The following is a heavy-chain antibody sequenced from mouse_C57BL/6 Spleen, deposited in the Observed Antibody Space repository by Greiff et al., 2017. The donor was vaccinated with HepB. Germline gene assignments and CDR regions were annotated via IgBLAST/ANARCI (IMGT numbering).Heavy chain of an antibody. CDR2: ISDGGSYT. CDR1: GFTFSSYA. V-gene: IGHV5-4*01. Sequence: EVHLVESGGGLVKPGGSLKLSCAASGFTFSSYAMSWVRQTPEKRLEWVATISDGGSYTYYPDNVKGRFTISRDNAKNNLYLQMSHLKSEDTAMYYCARDKADYYGSSYVDYWGQGTTLTVSS. CDR3: ARDKADYYGSSYVDY. J-gene: IGHJ2*01. D-gene: IGHD1-1*01.